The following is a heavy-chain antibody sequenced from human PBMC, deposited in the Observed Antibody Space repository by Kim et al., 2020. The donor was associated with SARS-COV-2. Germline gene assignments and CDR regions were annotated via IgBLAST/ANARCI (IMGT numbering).Heavy chain of an antibody. V-gene: IGHV3-23*01. CDR3: AKDPHYYGSGSYDFDY. D-gene: IGHD3-10*01. J-gene: IGHJ4*02. Sequence: VKGRFTISRQNSKNTLYLQMNSLRAEDTAVYYCAKDPHYYGSGSYDFDYWGQGTLVTVSS.